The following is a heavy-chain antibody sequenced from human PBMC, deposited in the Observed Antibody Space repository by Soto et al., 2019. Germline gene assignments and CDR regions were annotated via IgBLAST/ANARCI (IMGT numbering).Heavy chain of an antibody. J-gene: IGHJ4*02. Sequence: GGSLRLSCAASGFTFSNAWMNWVRQAPGKGLEWVGRISSRADNRTKADSVKGRFTISRDSSNNMLYLQMNSLRAEDTAVYYCAKEASCGFWGQGTLVTVSS. CDR2: ISSRADNR. CDR1: GFTFSNAW. CDR3: AKEASCGF. D-gene: IGHD2-21*01. V-gene: IGHV3-23*01.